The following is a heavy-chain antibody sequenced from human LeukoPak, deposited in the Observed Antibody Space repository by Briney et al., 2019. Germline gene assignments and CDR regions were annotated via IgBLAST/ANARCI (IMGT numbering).Heavy chain of an antibody. CDR2: ISDRGSRT. Sequence: PGGSLRLSCAVSGITLSGYGMSWVRQAPGKGLEWVAGISDRGSRTNYADSVKGRFTISTDHPKNTLYLQMNSLRAEDTAVYFCAKRGVVIRVILVGFHKEAYYFDSWGQGALVTVSS. J-gene: IGHJ4*02. CDR3: AKRGVVIRVILVGFHKEAYYFDS. V-gene: IGHV3-23*01. CDR1: GITLSGYG. D-gene: IGHD3-22*01.